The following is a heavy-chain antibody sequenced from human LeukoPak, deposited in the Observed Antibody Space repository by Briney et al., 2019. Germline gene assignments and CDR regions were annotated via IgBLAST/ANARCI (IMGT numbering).Heavy chain of an antibody. CDR2: INHSGST. V-gene: IGHV4-34*01. D-gene: IGHD3-16*02. CDR3: ARDSYDYVWGSYPRPVDY. Sequence: PSETLSLTCAVYGGSFSGYYWSWIRQPPGKGLEWIGEINHSGSTNYNPSLKSRVTISVVTSKNQFSLKLSSVTAADTAVYYCARDSYDYVWGSYPRPVDYWGQGTLVTVSS. CDR1: GGSFSGYY. J-gene: IGHJ4*02.